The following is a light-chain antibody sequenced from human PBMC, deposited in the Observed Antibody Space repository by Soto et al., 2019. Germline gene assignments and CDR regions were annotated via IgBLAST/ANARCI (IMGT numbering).Light chain of an antibody. Sequence: QSVLTQPPSASGTPGQRVTISCSGSSSNIGSNYLYWYQRLPGTAPKLLIYRNNQRPSGVPDRFSGSKSGTSASLAISGLRSEDEAYYYCAAWDDSLSGWVFGGGTKLTVL. CDR3: AAWDDSLSGWV. CDR1: SSNIGSNY. J-gene: IGLJ3*02. V-gene: IGLV1-47*01. CDR2: RNN.